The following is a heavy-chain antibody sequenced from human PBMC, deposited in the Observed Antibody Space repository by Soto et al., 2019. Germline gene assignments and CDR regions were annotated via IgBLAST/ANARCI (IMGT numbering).Heavy chain of an antibody. J-gene: IGHJ6*02. CDR1: GFTFSSYG. CDR2: ISYDGSNK. D-gene: IGHD3-10*01. Sequence: QVQLVESGGGVVQPGRSLRLSCAASGFTFSSYGMHWVRQAPGKGLEWVAVISYDGSNKYYADSVKGRFTISRDNSQNTLYLKMNSLRAEDTAVYYCSKDWTWFGEFIEQDYYYGMDVWGQGTTVTVSS. V-gene: IGHV3-30*18. CDR3: SKDWTWFGEFIEQDYYYGMDV.